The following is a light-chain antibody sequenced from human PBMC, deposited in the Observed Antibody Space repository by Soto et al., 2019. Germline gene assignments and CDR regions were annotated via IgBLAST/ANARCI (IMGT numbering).Light chain of an antibody. V-gene: IGLV1-44*01. J-gene: IGLJ3*02. CDR3: ATWDDSLNGLV. Sequence: QPVLTQPPSASGTPGQRVTISCSGSSSNIGNNPVNWYQQLPGTAPKLLIYTTNRRPSGVPDRFSASKSGTSASLAIGGLQSEDGADYYCATWDDSLNGLVFGGGTKLTVL. CDR2: TTN. CDR1: SSNIGNNP.